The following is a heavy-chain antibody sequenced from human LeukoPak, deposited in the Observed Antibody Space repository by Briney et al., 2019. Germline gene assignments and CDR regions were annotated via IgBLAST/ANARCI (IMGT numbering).Heavy chain of an antibody. CDR1: GFPFTRFY. J-gene: IGHJ4*02. CDR2: IGLSGSPL. V-gene: IGHV3-11*04. Sequence: GGSLRLSCAVSGFPFTRFYMSWIRQAPGKGLEWISYIGLSGSPLDYADSVRGRFPISRDNAKNSLYLEMNSLRAEDTAVYHCARQDFSSGSFSYWGQGTLVTVSS. D-gene: IGHD3-22*01. CDR3: ARQDFSSGSFSY.